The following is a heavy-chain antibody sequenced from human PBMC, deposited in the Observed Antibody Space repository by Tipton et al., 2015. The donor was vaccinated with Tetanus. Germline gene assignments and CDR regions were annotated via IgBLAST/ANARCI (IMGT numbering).Heavy chain of an antibody. D-gene: IGHD1-26*01. CDR3: ASLIVGVNNLPDAFDI. Sequence: GSLRLPCAASGFTFSTYSMNWVRQAPGKGLEWVSSIHSSSSYIYYADSVRGRFTTSRDNARKSLYLQINSLRAEDTAVYYCASLIVGVNNLPDAFDIWGQGTMVTVSS. V-gene: IGHV3-21*01. CDR2: IHSSSSYI. CDR1: GFTFSTYS. J-gene: IGHJ3*02.